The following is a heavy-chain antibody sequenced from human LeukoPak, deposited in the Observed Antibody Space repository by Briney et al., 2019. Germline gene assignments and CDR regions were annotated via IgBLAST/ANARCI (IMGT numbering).Heavy chain of an antibody. CDR3: SRGANYYDNSRHYFDAFDM. CDR1: GFTFSKYW. Sequence: PGESLRLSCAASGFTFSKYWMTGVRQAPGKGLEWVANIRGDGSVKYLLDSVKGRFTISRDNVKNSLSLEMNNLRAEDTALYYCSRGANYYDNSRHYFDAFDMWGQGTMVTVSS. V-gene: IGHV3-7*01. D-gene: IGHD3-22*01. CDR2: IRGDGSVK. J-gene: IGHJ3*02.